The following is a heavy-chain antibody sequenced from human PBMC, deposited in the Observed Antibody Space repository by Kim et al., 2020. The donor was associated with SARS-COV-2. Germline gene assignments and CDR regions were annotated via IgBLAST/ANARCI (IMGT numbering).Heavy chain of an antibody. J-gene: IGHJ6*03. D-gene: IGHD3-10*01. V-gene: IGHV1-2*06. CDR3: ASWGSGADVLYYYYYYMDV. CDR1: GYTFTGYY. Sequence: ASVKVSCKASGYTFTGYYMHWVRQAPGQGLEWMGRINPNSGGTNYAQKFQGRVTMTRDMSISTAYMELSRLRSDDTAVYYCASWGSGADVLYYYYYYMDVWGKGTTVTVSS. CDR2: INPNSGGT.